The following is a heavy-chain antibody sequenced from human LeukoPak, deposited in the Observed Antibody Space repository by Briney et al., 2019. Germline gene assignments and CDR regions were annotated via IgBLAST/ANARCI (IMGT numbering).Heavy chain of an antibody. J-gene: IGHJ4*02. CDR1: GGTFSSYA. D-gene: IGHD6-13*01. Sequence: PWASVKVSCKASGGTFSSYAISWVRQAPGQGLEWMGGIIPIFGTANYAQKFQGRVTITADESTSTAYMELSSLRSEDTAVYYCARGREGYSSSWYYTDYWGQGTLVTVSS. CDR3: ARGREGYSSSWYYTDY. CDR2: IIPIFGTA. V-gene: IGHV1-69*13.